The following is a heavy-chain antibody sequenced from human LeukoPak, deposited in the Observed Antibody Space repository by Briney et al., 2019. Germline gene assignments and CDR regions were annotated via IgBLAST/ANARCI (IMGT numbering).Heavy chain of an antibody. D-gene: IGHD3-3*01. CDR3: ARERSILGVATNRPFDY. J-gene: IGHJ4*02. V-gene: IGHV4-59*01. CDR1: GGSISSYY. CDR2: IYYSGST. Sequence: SETLSLTCTVSGGSISSYYWSWIRQPPGKGRVWIGYIYYSGSTNYHPSLKSRVTISVDTSKNQFSLKLSSVTAADTAVYYCARERSILGVATNRPFDYWGQGTLVTVSS.